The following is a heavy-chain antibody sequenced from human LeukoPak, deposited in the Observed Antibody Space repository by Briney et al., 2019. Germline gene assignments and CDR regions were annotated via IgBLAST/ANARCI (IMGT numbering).Heavy chain of an antibody. CDR1: GFTVSSNY. V-gene: IGHV3-53*01. CDR3: ARDRAYCSSTSCYGLVYYYGMDV. CDR2: IYSGGST. J-gene: IGHJ6*02. Sequence: GGSLRPSCAASGFTVSSNYMSWVRQAPGKGLEWVSVIYSGGSTYYADSVKGRFTISRDNSKNKLYLQMNSLRAEDTAVYYCARDRAYCSSTSCYGLVYYYGMDVWGQGTTVTVSS. D-gene: IGHD2-2*01.